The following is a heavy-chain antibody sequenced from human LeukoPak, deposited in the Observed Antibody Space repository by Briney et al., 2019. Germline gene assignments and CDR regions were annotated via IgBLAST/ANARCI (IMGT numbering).Heavy chain of an antibody. J-gene: IGHJ4*02. D-gene: IGHD1-26*01. CDR2: MNPSGGST. Sequence: ASVKVSCKASGYTFTSYYLHWVRQAPRQGLEWMGMMNPSGGSTNYAQKLQGRVTMTTDTSTSTAYMELRSLRSDDTAVYYCARVIVGATGETYYFDYWGQGTLVTVSS. CDR1: GYTFTSYY. CDR3: ARVIVGATGETYYFDY. V-gene: IGHV1-46*01.